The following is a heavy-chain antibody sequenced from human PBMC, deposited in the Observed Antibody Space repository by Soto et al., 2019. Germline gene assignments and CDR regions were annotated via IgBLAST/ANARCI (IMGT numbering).Heavy chain of an antibody. D-gene: IGHD2-8*01. Sequence: ASVKVSCKASGYTFTAYYMYWVRQAPGQGLEWVGRINPKTGDTNYAPEFQGRVTMTRDTSISTAYMELSSLGSDDTAFYYCATLNPAPNGLDYWGKGTLVTFSS. J-gene: IGHJ4*02. V-gene: IGHV1-2*06. CDR3: ATLNPAPNGLDY. CDR2: INPKTGDT. CDR1: GYTFTAYY.